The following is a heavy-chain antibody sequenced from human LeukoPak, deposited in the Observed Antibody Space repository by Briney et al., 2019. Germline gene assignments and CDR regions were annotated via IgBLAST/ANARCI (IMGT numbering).Heavy chain of an antibody. V-gene: IGHV3-64*01. D-gene: IGHD3-22*01. CDR2: ISTDGIST. Sequence: GGSLRLSCAASGFTFSSYTMHWVRQAPGKGLEYVSTISTDGISTYYANSVKGRFTISRDNSKNTLNLQMGSLRAEDMAVYYCARDVAYDSSGHYYFDYWGQGTLVTVSS. CDR3: ARDVAYDSSGHYYFDY. CDR1: GFTFSSYT. J-gene: IGHJ4*02.